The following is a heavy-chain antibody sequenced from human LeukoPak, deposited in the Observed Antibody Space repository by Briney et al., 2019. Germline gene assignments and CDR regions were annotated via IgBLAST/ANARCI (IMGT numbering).Heavy chain of an antibody. Sequence: SETLSLTCTVSGGSISSYYWSWIRQPPGKGLEWIGYIYYSGSTNYNPSLKSRVTISVDTSKNQFSLKLSSVTAADTAVYYCARAPHYYDSSGYYYGDAFDIWGQGTMVTVSS. CDR2: IYYSGST. D-gene: IGHD3-22*01. CDR1: GGSISSYY. J-gene: IGHJ3*02. V-gene: IGHV4-59*01. CDR3: ARAPHYYDSSGYYYGDAFDI.